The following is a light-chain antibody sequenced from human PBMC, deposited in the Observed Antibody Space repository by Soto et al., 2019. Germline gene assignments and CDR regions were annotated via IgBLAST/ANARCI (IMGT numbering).Light chain of an antibody. CDR2: QDS. J-gene: IGLJ1*01. V-gene: IGLV3-1*01. Sequence: SYELTQPPSVSVSPGQTASITCSGDKLGDKYACWYQQKPGQSPALVIYQDSKRPSGIPERFSGSNSGNTATLTISGTQAMDEADYYCQAWDSSPYVFGTGTKVTVL. CDR3: QAWDSSPYV. CDR1: KLGDKY.